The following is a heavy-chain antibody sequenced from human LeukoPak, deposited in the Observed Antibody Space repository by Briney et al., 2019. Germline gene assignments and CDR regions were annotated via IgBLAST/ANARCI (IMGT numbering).Heavy chain of an antibody. CDR3: ARSLPYGTTWYGRSDF. V-gene: IGHV3-7*03. CDR2: IRQDGDTK. J-gene: IGHJ4*02. Sequence: GGSLRLSCAASGFPFNAYWMTWVRQAPGKGLEWVANIRQDGDTKYYVDSVKGRFTISRDNAMNSLYLQMNSLRAEDTAIYYCARSLPYGTTWYGRSDFWGQGTLVIVSS. CDR1: GFPFNAYW. D-gene: IGHD6-13*01.